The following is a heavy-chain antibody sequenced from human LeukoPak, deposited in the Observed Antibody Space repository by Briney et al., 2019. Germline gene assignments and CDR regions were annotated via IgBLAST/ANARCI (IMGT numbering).Heavy chain of an antibody. D-gene: IGHD6-13*01. V-gene: IGHV6-1*01. CDR2: TYYRSKWYN. Sequence: SQTLSLTCAISGDSVSSNSAAWNWIRQSPSRGFEWLGRTYYRSKWYNDYAVSVKSRITINPDTSKNQFSLQLNSVTPEDTAVYYCASGGFDVIAAAGTYFQHWGQGTLVTVSS. J-gene: IGHJ1*01. CDR3: ASGGFDVIAAAGTYFQH. CDR1: GDSVSSNSAA.